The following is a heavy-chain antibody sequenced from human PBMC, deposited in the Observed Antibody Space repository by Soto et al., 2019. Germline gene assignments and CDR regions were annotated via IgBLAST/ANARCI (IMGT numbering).Heavy chain of an antibody. V-gene: IGHV3-33*01. J-gene: IGHJ4*02. CDR3: ARDEELLPGDY. CDR2: IWYDGSNK. D-gene: IGHD1-26*01. Sequence: QVQLVESGGGVVQPGRSLRLSCAASGFTFSSYGMHWVRQAPGQGLEWVAVIWYDGSNKYYADSVKGRFTISRDNSKNTLYLQMNSLRAEDTAVYYCARDEELLPGDYWGQGTLVTVSS. CDR1: GFTFSSYG.